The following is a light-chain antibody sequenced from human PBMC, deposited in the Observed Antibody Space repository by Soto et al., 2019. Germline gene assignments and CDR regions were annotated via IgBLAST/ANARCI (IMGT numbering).Light chain of an antibody. CDR2: EDT. V-gene: IGLV2-23*02. Sequence: QSALTQPASVSGSPGQSITISCTGTSSDVGGYDLVSWYQQHPGKAPKLMIFEDTARPSGISNRFSGSKSGDTASLTISRLQAEDEAHYYCCSYAGSRTVVFGGGTKVTVL. J-gene: IGLJ3*02. CDR1: SSDVGGYDL. CDR3: CSYAGSRTVV.